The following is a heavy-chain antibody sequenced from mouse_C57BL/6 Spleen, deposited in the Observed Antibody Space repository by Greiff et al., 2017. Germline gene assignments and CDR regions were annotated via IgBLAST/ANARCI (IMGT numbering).Heavy chain of an antibody. CDR3: ASLITTVVANFDY. CDR1: GYTFTSYT. Sequence: VQLQQSGAELARPGASVKMSCKASGYTFTSYTMHWVKQRPGQGLEWIGYINPSSGYTKYNQKFKDKATLTADKSSSTAYMQLSSLTSEDSAVYYCASLITTVVANFDYWGQGTTLTVSS. D-gene: IGHD1-1*01. J-gene: IGHJ2*01. CDR2: INPSSGYT. V-gene: IGHV1-4*01.